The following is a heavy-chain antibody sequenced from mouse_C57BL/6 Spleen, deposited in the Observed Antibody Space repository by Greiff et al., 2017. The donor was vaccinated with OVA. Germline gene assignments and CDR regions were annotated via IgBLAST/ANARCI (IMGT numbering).Heavy chain of an antibody. Sequence: EVHLVESGGGLVKPGGSLKLSCAASGFTFSSYSMSWVRQTPEKRLEWVATISAGGSYTNYKDKVKGRFTIARDNAKNNLYLQMSNLKAEDTAMYYCARDWLFDYWGQGTTLTVSS. CDR1: GFTFSSYS. CDR3: ARDWLFDY. J-gene: IGHJ2*01. CDR2: ISAGGSYT. V-gene: IGHV5-4*01.